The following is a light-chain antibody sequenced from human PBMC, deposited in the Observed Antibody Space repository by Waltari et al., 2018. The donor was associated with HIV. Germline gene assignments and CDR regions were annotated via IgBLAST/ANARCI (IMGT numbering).Light chain of an antibody. Sequence: QSGLSQPPSLSTPLTQTAILTCDAAYNNVGSQGATWFQQHRGRPPKLLSYMTNGRPSGVSGRFSASRSGDTAYLSISSLESEDEAYYFCSSWDSTLSAWVFGGGTQLTVL. CDR2: MTN. CDR1: YNNVGSQG. CDR3: SSWDSTLSAWV. V-gene: IGLV10-54*01. J-gene: IGLJ3*02.